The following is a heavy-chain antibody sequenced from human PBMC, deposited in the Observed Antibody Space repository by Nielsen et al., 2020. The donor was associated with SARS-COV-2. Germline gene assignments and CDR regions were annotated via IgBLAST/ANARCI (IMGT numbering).Heavy chain of an antibody. D-gene: IGHD6-13*01. V-gene: IGHV3-9*01. Sequence: SLKISCAASGFTFDDYAMHWVRQAPGKGLEWVSGISWNSGSIGYADSVKGRFTISRDNAKNSLYLQMNSLRAEDTAVYYCARDPSYSSSPTGNWGQGTLVTVSS. J-gene: IGHJ4*02. CDR2: ISWNSGSI. CDR3: ARDPSYSSSPTGN. CDR1: GFTFDDYA.